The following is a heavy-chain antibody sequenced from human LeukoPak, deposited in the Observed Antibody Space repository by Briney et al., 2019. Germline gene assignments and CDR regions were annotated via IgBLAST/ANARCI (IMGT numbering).Heavy chain of an antibody. J-gene: IGHJ4*02. CDR1: GFTFSDYG. CDR3: ARSLCYDTGCSFDN. CDR2: ISSSSGTI. D-gene: IGHD3-3*01. Sequence: GGSLRLSRAASGFTFSDYGMNWVRQAPGKGLEWVAYISSSSGTIYYADSVRGRFTVSRDNAKNSLYLQLTSLRAADTAVYFCARSLCYDTGCSFDNWGQGTLVTVSS. V-gene: IGHV3-48*04.